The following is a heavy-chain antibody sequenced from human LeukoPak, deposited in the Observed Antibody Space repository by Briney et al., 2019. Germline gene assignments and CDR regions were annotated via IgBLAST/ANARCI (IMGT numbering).Heavy chain of an antibody. V-gene: IGHV3-21*01. D-gene: IGHD1-14*01. CDR3: ARGGPWVNPDYYYYDMDV. Sequence: AGAFLLLSCAASRFTFSSYCMNWVRQAPGKGLGWVSSISSSGSYIYHSDSVQGRITISRDNAQYSLYLQMNSLRAEDTAVYYCARGGPWVNPDYYYYDMDVWGKGTTVTVSS. J-gene: IGHJ6*04. CDR2: ISSSGSYI. CDR1: RFTFSSYC.